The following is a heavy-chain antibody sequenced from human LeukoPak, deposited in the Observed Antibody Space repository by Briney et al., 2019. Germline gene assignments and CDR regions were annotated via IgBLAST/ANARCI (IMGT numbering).Heavy chain of an antibody. CDR1: GGSFSGYY. CDR2: INHSGST. J-gene: IGHJ6*02. CDR3: ARMEAYCGGDCYPSYGMDV. V-gene: IGHV4-34*09. D-gene: IGHD2-21*02. Sequence: SETLSLTCAVYGGSFSGYYWSWIRQPPGKGLEWIGEINHSGSTNYNPSLKSRVTISVDTSKNQFSLKLSSVTAADTAVYYCARMEAYCGGDCYPSYGMDVWGQGTTVTVSS.